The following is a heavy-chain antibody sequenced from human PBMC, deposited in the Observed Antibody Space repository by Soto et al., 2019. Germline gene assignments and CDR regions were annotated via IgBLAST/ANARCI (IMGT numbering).Heavy chain of an antibody. CDR3: ARAGGLLVHLTYFDY. Sequence: LSLTCTVSGGSISSGGYYWSWIRQHPGKGLEWIGYIYYSGSTYYNPSLKSRVTISVDTSKNQFSLKLSSVTAADTAVYYCARAGGLLVHLTYFDYWGQGTLVTVSS. V-gene: IGHV4-31*03. J-gene: IGHJ4*02. CDR2: IYYSGST. D-gene: IGHD2-15*01. CDR1: GGSISSGGYY.